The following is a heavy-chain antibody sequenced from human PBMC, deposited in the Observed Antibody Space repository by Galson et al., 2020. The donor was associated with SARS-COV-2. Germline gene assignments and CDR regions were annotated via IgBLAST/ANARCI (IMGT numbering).Heavy chain of an antibody. CDR1: GFTVSNAW. J-gene: IGHJ4*02. CDR3: IALYLGY. D-gene: IGHD2-21*01. Sequence: GGSLRLSCAASGFTVSNAWLIWVRQAPGTGPEWVARIERESDGGTTDYAAPVKGRFTISRDDSKNTLYLQMNSLETEDTAVYYCIALYLGYWGQGTLVTVSS. CDR2: IERESDGGTT. V-gene: IGHV3-15*04.